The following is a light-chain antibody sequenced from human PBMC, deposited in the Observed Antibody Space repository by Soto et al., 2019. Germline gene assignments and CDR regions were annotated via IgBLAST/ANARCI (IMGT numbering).Light chain of an antibody. CDR1: QSISTH. CDR2: DAS. Sequence: EIVLTQSPATLSLSPGEGATLSCRASQSISTHLAWYQQRPGQAPRLLIYDASNRATGIPARFSGSGSGTDFTLPNHSLEPEDFAVYYCQQRSDWPPWTFGQGTKVEIK. CDR3: QQRSDWPPWT. J-gene: IGKJ1*01. V-gene: IGKV3-11*01.